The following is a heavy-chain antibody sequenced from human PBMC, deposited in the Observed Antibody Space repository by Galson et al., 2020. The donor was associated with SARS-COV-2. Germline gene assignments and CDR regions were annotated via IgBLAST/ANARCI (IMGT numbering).Heavy chain of an antibody. J-gene: IGHJ4*02. Sequence: GESLKISCAASGFTFSTYAMHWVRQAPGKGLEYVSAISSNGGSTYYANSVKGRFTISRDNSKNTLYLQMGSLRAEDMAVYYCARVGGSYFDYWGQGTLVTVSS. V-gene: IGHV3-64*01. D-gene: IGHD1-26*01. CDR2: ISSNGGST. CDR1: GFTFSTYA. CDR3: ARVGGSYFDY.